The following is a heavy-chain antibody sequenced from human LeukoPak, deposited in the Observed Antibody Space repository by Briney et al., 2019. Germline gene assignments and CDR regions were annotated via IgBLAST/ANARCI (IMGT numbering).Heavy chain of an antibody. CDR2: ISWNSGSI. Sequence: GRSLRLSCAASGFTFDDYAMHWVRQAPGKGLEWVSGISWNSGSIGYADSVKGRFTNSRDNAKNSLYLQMNSLRAEDTALYYCAKARGAAAPFDYWGQGTLVTVSS. J-gene: IGHJ4*02. D-gene: IGHD6-13*01. V-gene: IGHV3-9*01. CDR1: GFTFDDYA. CDR3: AKARGAAAPFDY.